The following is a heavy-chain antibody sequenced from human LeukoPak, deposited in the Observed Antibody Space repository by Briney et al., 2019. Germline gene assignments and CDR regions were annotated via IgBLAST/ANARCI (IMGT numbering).Heavy chain of an antibody. CDR1: GYTFTCYY. CDR2: INPNSGGT. D-gene: IGHD3-22*01. Sequence: ASVKVSCKASGYTFTCYYMHWVRQAPGQGLEWMGWINPNSGGTNYAQKFQGRVTITADESTSTAYMELSSLRSEDTAVYYCARQSDPNYYDSSGYLYYYYYMDVWGKGTTVTISS. V-gene: IGHV1-2*02. J-gene: IGHJ6*03. CDR3: ARQSDPNYYDSSGYLYYYYYMDV.